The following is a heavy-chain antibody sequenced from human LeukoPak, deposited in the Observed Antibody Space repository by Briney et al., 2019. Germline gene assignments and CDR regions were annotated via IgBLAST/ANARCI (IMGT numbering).Heavy chain of an antibody. Sequence: GESLKISCKGSGYSFTSYWIGWVRQLPGKGLEWMGIIYPGDSDTRYSPSFQGLVTISADKSISTAYLQWSSLKASDTAMYYCARQTTTDAFDIWGQGTMVTVSS. CDR2: IYPGDSDT. J-gene: IGHJ3*02. CDR1: GYSFTSYW. D-gene: IGHD1/OR15-1a*01. V-gene: IGHV5-51*01. CDR3: ARQTTTDAFDI.